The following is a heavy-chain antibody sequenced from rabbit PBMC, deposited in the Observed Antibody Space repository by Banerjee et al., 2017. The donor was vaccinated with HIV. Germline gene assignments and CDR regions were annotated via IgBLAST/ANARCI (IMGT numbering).Heavy chain of an antibody. J-gene: IGHJ4*01. D-gene: IGHD6-1*01. CDR2: IYTGDGNT. CDR1: GFDFSSGYD. V-gene: IGHV1S40*01. CDR3: ARDDAHVTGYYFNL. Sequence: GGGLVQPGASLTLTCKASGFDFSSGYDMCWVRQAPGKGLEWIGCIYTGDGNTYYANWAKGRFTISKTSSTTVDLKMTSLTAADTATYFCARDDAHVTGYYFNLWGPGTLVTVS.